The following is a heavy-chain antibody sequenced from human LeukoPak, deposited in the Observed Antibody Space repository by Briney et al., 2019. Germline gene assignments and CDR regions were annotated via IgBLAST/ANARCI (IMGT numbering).Heavy chain of an antibody. CDR3: AREGFTNYERELDY. CDR2: IWYDGNIK. J-gene: IGHJ4*02. V-gene: IGHV3-33*01. D-gene: IGHD4/OR15-4a*01. CDR1: GFTFGDYA. Sequence: GGSLRLSCAAFGFTFGDYAMHWVRQAPGKGLEWVAVIWYDGNIKYYADSVKGRFTTSRDNSKDTLYLQMNSLSPEDTAMYYCAREGFTNYERELDYWGRGTQVTVST.